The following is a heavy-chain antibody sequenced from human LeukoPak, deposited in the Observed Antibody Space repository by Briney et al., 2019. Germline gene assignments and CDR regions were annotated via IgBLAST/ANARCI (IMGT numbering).Heavy chain of an antibody. CDR1: GFTFSSYA. J-gene: IGHJ3*02. Sequence: QAGGSLRLSCAASGFTFSSYAMSWVRQAPGKGLEWVSAISGSGSSTYYADSVKGRFTISRDNSKNTLYLQTNSLRAEDTAVYYCAKRLSRVDAFDIWGQGTMVTVSS. D-gene: IGHD6-13*01. CDR2: ISGSGSST. V-gene: IGHV3-23*01. CDR3: AKRLSRVDAFDI.